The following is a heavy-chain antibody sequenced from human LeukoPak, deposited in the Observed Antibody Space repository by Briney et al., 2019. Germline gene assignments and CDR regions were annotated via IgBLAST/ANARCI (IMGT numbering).Heavy chain of an antibody. Sequence: GRSLRLSCAASGFTFSSYGMYWVRQAPGKGLEWVAVISYDGSNKNYPDSVKGRFTISRDNSKNTVDLQMNSLRVEDTAVYYCARGYCSGGSCYDAFDIWGQGTMVTVSS. D-gene: IGHD2-15*01. CDR1: GFTFSSYG. CDR3: ARGYCSGGSCYDAFDI. CDR2: ISYDGSNK. J-gene: IGHJ3*02. V-gene: IGHV3-30*03.